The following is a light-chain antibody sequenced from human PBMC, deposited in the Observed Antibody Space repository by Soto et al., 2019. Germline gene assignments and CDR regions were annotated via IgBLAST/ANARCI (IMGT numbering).Light chain of an antibody. CDR2: AAS. V-gene: IGKV1-12*01. CDR3: QQDNSFPFT. CDR1: QHISTW. Sequence: DIQMTQSPSSVSASIGDRVTITCRASQHISTWLVWYQQKPGKAPQLLIYAASSLQSGVPSRFSGSGSGTDFPLTISSLQPEDSATYYCQQDNSFPFTFGPGTRLEI. J-gene: IGKJ2*01.